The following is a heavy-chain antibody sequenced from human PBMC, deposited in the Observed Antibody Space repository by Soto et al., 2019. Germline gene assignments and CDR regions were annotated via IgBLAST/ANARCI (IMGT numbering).Heavy chain of an antibody. V-gene: IGHV4-59*01. D-gene: IGHD6-13*01. CDR3: ARVWSSSWLY. Sequence: PSETLSLTCTVSSGSISSYFWSWIRQAPGKGLEWIGFKYDTGSTNYIPSLKGRVSISVDASKNQISLTVNSVTAADTAVYYCARVWSSSWLYWGQGILVTVSS. CDR2: KYDTGST. J-gene: IGHJ4*02. CDR1: SGSISSYF.